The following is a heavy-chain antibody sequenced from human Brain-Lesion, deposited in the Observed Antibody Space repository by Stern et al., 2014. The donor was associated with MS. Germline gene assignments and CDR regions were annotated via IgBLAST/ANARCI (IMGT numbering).Heavy chain of an antibody. CDR1: GYIFTGYY. CDR3: ARDQRGITIFGVVTDYYYLGMDV. V-gene: IGHV1-2*02. CDR2: INPNTGGT. J-gene: IGHJ6*02. Sequence: QGQLVESGAEVKKPGASVKVSCNTSGYIFTGYYIHWVRQAPGQGLEWMAWINPNTGGTKYAQKFQGRVTMSRDTSISTAYVELSSLTSDDTAVYYCARDQRGITIFGVVTDYYYLGMDVWGQGTTVTVSS. D-gene: IGHD3-3*01.